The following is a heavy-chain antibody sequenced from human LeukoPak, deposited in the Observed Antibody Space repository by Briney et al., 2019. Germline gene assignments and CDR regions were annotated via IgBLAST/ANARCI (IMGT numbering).Heavy chain of an antibody. CDR3: ARAHYDFWSGYYDTRDYYYYYGMDV. CDR2: ISWNSGSM. Sequence: GGSLRLSCAASGFTFDDYAMHWVRQAPGKGLEWVSGISWNSGSMGYADSVKGRFTISRDNAKNSLYLQMNSLRAEDTAVYYCARAHYDFWSGYYDTRDYYYYYGMDVWGQGTTVTVSS. J-gene: IGHJ6*02. D-gene: IGHD3-3*01. CDR1: GFTFDDYA. V-gene: IGHV3-9*01.